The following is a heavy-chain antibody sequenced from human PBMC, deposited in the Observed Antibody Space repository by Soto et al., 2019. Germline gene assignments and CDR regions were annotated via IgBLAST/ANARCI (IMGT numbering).Heavy chain of an antibody. Sequence: SETLSITCSVSGDYIHVGGYYWTWIRQRPGKGLEWMGYIYYTGKTYYNPSLESRLTMSVDRSKNQFSLRLTSVTAADTAVYFCGRDLTSNANCIDPWGQGALVTVSS. CDR1: GDYIHVGGYY. CDR3: GRDLTSNANCIDP. D-gene: IGHD2-2*01. CDR2: IYYTGKT. J-gene: IGHJ5*02. V-gene: IGHV4-30-4*01.